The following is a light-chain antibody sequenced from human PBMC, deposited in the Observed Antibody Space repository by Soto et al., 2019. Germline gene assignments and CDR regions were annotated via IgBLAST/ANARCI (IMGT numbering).Light chain of an antibody. CDR2: GAS. CDR1: QSVNAN. J-gene: IGKJ1*01. Sequence: EVVMTQSPATLSVSPGERATLSCRASQSVNANLAWYQQKPGQAPRLLIHGASNRATGIPARFSGSGFGTEFILTICRLQSEEFAIYYCQQYNTWLWTFGQGTKVEI. CDR3: QQYNTWLWT. V-gene: IGKV3-15*01.